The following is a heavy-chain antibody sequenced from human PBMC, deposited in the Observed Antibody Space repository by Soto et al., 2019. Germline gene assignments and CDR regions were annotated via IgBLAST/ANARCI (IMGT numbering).Heavy chain of an antibody. D-gene: IGHD6-13*01. CDR1: GDSVSRNSAT. CDR3: VRMKPGIAQAGYALYI. CDR2: TYYRSKLYT. Sequence: PSQTLSLTCAISGDSVSRNSATWNWIRKSPSRGLEWLGRTYYRSKLYTDYALSVKSRIIINPDTSKNQFSLQLNSVTPEETAVYDCVRMKPGIAQAGYALYIWGQGTMVTVS. J-gene: IGHJ3*02. V-gene: IGHV6-1*01.